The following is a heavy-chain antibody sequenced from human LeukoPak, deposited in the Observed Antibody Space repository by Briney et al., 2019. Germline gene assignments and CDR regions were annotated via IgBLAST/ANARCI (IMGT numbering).Heavy chain of an antibody. CDR2: VNRDGSET. Sequence: GESLRLSCAASGFTLSNHWMTWVRQVPGRGPEWVANVNRDGSETYYLDSVKGRFTISKDNAKNSLYLQMNSLRAEDTALYHCARNNGMDVWGQGTTVIVSS. V-gene: IGHV3-7*05. CDR3: ARNNGMDV. CDR1: GFTLSNHW. J-gene: IGHJ6*02.